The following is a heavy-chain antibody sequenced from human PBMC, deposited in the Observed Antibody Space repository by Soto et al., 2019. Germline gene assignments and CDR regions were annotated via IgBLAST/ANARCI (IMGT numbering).Heavy chain of an antibody. CDR1: GYTFTSYD. J-gene: IGHJ6*03. V-gene: IGHV1-8*01. Sequence: ASVKVSCKASGYTFTSYDINWVRQATGQGLEWMGWMNPNSGNTGYAQKFQGRVTMTRNTSLSTAYMELSSLRSEDTAVYYCARGTQDIVVVVAVNYYYYYMDVWGKGTTVTVSS. CDR2: MNPNSGNT. CDR3: ARGTQDIVVVVAVNYYYYYMDV. D-gene: IGHD2-15*01.